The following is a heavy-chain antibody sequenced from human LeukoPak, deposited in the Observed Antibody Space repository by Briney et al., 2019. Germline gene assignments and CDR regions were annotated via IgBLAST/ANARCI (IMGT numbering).Heavy chain of an antibody. CDR2: IDTSGST. J-gene: IGHJ4*02. V-gene: IGHV4-61*02. Sequence: SETLSLTCTVSGGSISSGSDYWSWIRQPAGKGLEWIGRIDTSGSTDYNPSLKSRVTISVDTSKNQFSLRLSSVTAADTAVYYCATITVFGVIGNWGQGTLVTVSS. D-gene: IGHD3-3*01. CDR1: GGSISSGSDY. CDR3: ATITVFGVIGN.